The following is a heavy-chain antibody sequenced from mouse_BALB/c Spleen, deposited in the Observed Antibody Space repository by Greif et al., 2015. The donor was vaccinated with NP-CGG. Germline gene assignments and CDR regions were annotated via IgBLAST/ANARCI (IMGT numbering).Heavy chain of an antibody. J-gene: IGHJ1*01. Sequence: EVQLQQSGAELVRPGALVKLSCKASGFNIKDYYMHWVKQRPEQGLEWIGWIDPENGNTIYDPKFQGKASITADTSSNTAYLQLSSLTSEDTAVYYCASNSLLRLPYWYFDVWGAGTTVTVSS. D-gene: IGHD1-2*01. CDR1: GFNIKDYY. CDR2: IDPENGNT. CDR3: ASNSLLRLPYWYFDV. V-gene: IGHV14-1*02.